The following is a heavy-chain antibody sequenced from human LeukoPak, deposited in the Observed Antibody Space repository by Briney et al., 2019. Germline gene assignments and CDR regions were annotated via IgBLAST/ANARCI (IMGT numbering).Heavy chain of an antibody. J-gene: IGHJ1*01. D-gene: IGHD4/OR15-4a*01. Sequence: PSQTLSLTCTVSGGSISSGSYYWGWIRQPPGKGLEWIGSIYYSGSTYYNPSLKSRVTISVDTSKNQFSLKLSSVTAADTAVYYCARRREKYGGNLEYFQHWGQGTLVTVSS. CDR3: ARRREKYGGNLEYFQH. CDR1: GGSISSGSYY. V-gene: IGHV4-39*01. CDR2: IYYSGST.